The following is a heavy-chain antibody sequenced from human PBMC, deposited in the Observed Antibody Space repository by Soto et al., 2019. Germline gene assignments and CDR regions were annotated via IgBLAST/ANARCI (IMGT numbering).Heavy chain of an antibody. CDR3: ARDSGAISRSNPSKH. CDR2: ISSSSSYI. J-gene: IGHJ1*01. CDR1: GFTFSSYS. V-gene: IGHV3-21*01. D-gene: IGHD1-26*01. Sequence: GGSLRLSCAASGFTFSSYSMNWVRQAPGKGLEWVSSISSSSSYIYYADSVKGRFTISRDNAKNSLYLQMNSLRAEDTAVYYCARDSGAISRSNPSKHWGQGTLVTVSS.